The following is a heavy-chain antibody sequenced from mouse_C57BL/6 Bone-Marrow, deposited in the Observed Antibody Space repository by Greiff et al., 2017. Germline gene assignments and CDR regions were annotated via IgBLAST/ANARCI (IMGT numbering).Heavy chain of an antibody. CDR2: INPSTGGT. CDR3: ARKDTPDY. J-gene: IGHJ2*01. CDR1: GYSFTGYY. D-gene: IGHD5-1-1*01. Sequence: DVKLQESGPELVKPGASVKISCKASGYSFTGYYMNWVKQSPEKSLEWIGEINPSTGGTTYNQKFKAKATLTVDKSSSTAYMQLKSLTSEDSAVYYCARKDTPDYWGQGTTLTVSS. V-gene: IGHV1-42*01.